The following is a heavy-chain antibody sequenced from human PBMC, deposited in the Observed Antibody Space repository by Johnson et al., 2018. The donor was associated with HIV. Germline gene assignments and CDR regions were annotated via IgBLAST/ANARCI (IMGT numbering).Heavy chain of an antibody. Sequence: VQLVESGGGLVQPGGSLRLSCAASGFTFSSYAMSWVRQAPGKGLEWVSTFSGSGDNTYYADSVRGRFAISRDNSKNTPYLQLNSLRAEDTAVYYCARLAIDDSSGWYGLAFDIWGQGTMVTVSS. D-gene: IGHD6-19*01. J-gene: IGHJ3*02. V-gene: IGHV3-23*04. CDR1: GFTFSSYA. CDR2: FSGSGDNT. CDR3: ARLAIDDSSGWYGLAFDI.